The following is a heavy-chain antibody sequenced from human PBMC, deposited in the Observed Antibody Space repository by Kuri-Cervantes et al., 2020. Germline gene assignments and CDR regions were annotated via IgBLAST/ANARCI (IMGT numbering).Heavy chain of an antibody. Sequence: GESLKISCVASGFDFSRYAMYWVRQAPGKGLEWVGFIRSKAYGGTTEYAASVKGRFTISRDDSKSIAYLQMNSLKTEDTAMYYCTGVFLYYYDSSGYLWGQGTLVTVSS. CDR1: GFDFSRYA. D-gene: IGHD3-22*01. J-gene: IGHJ4*02. CDR3: TGVFLYYYDSSGYL. V-gene: IGHV3-49*04. CDR2: IRSKAYGGTT.